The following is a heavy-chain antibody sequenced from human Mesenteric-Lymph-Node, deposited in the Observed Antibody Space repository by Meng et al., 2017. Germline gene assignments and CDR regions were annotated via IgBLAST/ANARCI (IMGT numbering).Heavy chain of an antibody. Sequence: QVQLQGSGPGLVQPSQTLSLTCTVSGGSISSGDYYWSWIRQPPGKGLEWIGEIPHRGSSAYNPSLKSRVSMSIDKSKNQFSLKLTSVTAADTAVYHCLRGSGGSVWGQGTLVTVSS. CDR1: GGSISSGDYY. J-gene: IGHJ1*01. V-gene: IGHV4-30-4*01. D-gene: IGHD3-10*01. CDR2: IPHRGSS. CDR3: LRGSGGSV.